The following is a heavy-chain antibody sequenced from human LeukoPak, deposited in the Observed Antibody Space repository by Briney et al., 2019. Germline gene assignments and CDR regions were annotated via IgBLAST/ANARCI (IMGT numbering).Heavy chain of an antibody. CDR2: IKEDGSEK. V-gene: IGHV3-7*03. D-gene: IGHD3-10*01. J-gene: IGHJ4*02. CDR3: ARGGSSRNDY. Sequence: PGGSLRLSCVSSGFTFRSYWMSWVRQAPGKGLEWVASIKEDGSEKYYVDSVEGRFTISRDNAKNSLYPQMNSLSANDTAVYYCARGGSSRNDYWGQGTLVTVSS. CDR1: GFTFRSYW.